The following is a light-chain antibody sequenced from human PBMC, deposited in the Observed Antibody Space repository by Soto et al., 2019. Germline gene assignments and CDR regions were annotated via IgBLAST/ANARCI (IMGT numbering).Light chain of an antibody. CDR3: QQYGSSPRT. V-gene: IGKV3-20*01. CDR1: QSVSSSY. J-gene: IGKJ2*01. CDR2: GAS. Sequence: EIALTQSQGTLSLSPGERATHTCRASQSVSSSYLAWYQQKPGQAPRLLIYGASSRATGIPDRFSGSGSGTDFTLTISRLEPEDFAVYYCQQYGSSPRTFGQGTKLEIK.